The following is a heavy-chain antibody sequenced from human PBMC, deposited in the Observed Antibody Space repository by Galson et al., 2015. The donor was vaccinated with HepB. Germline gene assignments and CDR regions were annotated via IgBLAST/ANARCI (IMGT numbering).Heavy chain of an antibody. J-gene: IGHJ4*02. Sequence: SLRLSCAASGFTFSSYGMHWVRQAPGKGLEWVAVISYDGSNKYYADSVKGRFTISRDNSKNTLYLQMNSLRAEDTAVYYCAKAYSSSSVFVETDYWGQGTLVTVSS. CDR1: GFTFSSYG. CDR2: ISYDGSNK. D-gene: IGHD6-6*01. V-gene: IGHV3-30*18. CDR3: AKAYSSSSVFVETDY.